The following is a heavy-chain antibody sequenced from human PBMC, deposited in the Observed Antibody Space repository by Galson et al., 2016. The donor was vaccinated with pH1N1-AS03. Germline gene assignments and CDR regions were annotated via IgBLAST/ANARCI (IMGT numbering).Heavy chain of an antibody. CDR1: GYVFGSYR. V-gene: IGHV1-18*01. CDR3: ARKTMVHYFDY. J-gene: IGHJ4*02. Sequence: SVKVSCKASGYVFGSYRISWVRQAPGQGLEWMGWISVYNGNTNHAQNLQGRVTMSTDTSTTTAYMELRSLTSDDTAVYYCARKTMVHYFDYWGQGTLVTVSS. CDR2: ISVYNGNT. D-gene: IGHD3-10*01.